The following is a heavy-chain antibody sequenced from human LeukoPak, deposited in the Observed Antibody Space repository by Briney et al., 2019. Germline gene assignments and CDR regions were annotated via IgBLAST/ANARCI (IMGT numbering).Heavy chain of an antibody. CDR2: IYTSGST. V-gene: IGHV4-61*02. J-gene: IGHJ6*03. CDR3: ARAGGDYFYYYYYMDV. CDR1: SDSISSGNYC. Sequence: SQTLSLTCTVSSDSISSGNYCWSWIRQPAGKGLEWIGRIYTSGSTNYNPSLKSRVTISIDTSKNQFSLKLSSVTAADTAVYYCARAGGDYFYYYYYMDVWGKGTTVTVSS. D-gene: IGHD4-17*01.